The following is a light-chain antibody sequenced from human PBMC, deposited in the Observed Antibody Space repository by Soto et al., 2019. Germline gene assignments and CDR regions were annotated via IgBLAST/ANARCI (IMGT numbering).Light chain of an antibody. V-gene: IGKV3-20*01. CDR1: QSVRSRY. CDR2: DAS. CDR3: QQYGDSPYT. Sequence: EFVVTQSPGTLSLSLGERATLSCRTSQSVRSRYLAWYQQKPGQAPTLLIYDASSRPGGIPDRFIGSGSGTDFTLTISRLEPEDFAVYYWQQYGDSPYTFGQGTKLEIK. J-gene: IGKJ2*01.